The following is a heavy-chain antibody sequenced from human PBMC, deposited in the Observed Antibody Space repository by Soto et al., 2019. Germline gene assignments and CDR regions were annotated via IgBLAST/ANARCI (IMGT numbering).Heavy chain of an antibody. V-gene: IGHV1-69*08. Sequence: QVQLAQSGAEVKKPGSSVRVSCRSSGDTFSSYIVNWLLLAPGRGLEWMGRVIPVLTTTDYAQNFRGRVTISADRSTNTVYLDLSSLRSDDTAVYYCARRRYCGYDCYHKHYYGMDVRGQGSLVIVAS. CDR3: ARRRYCGYDCYHKHYYGMDV. D-gene: IGHD2-21*02. CDR2: VIPVLTTT. J-gene: IGHJ6*02. CDR1: GDTFSSYI.